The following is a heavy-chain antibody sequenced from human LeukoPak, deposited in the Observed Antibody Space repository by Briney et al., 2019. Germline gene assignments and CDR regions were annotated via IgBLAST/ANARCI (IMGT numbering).Heavy chain of an antibody. CDR2: IRYDGSNK. CDR1: GFTFSSYG. J-gene: IGHJ4*02. CDR3: AKDRPSSSGWCFDY. V-gene: IGHV3-30*02. D-gene: IGHD6-19*01. Sequence: GGSLRLSCAASGFTFSSYGMHWVRQAPGKGLEWVAFIRYDGSNKYYADSVKGRFTISRDNSKNTLYLQMNSLRAEDTAVYYCAKDRPSSSGWCFDYWGQGTLVTVSS.